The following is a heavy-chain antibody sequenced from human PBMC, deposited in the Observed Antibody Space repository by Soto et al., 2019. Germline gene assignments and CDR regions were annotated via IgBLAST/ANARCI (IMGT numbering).Heavy chain of an antibody. J-gene: IGHJ5*02. D-gene: IGHD3-16*02. CDR1: GFTFSSYS. Sequence: EVQLVESGGGLVQPGGSLRLSCAASGFTFSSYSMSWVRQAPGKGLEWVSYISSSSSTIYYADSVKGRFTISRDNAKNSLYLQMNSLRDEDTAVYYCARGEGDYVWGSYRTYNWFDPWGQGTLVTVSS. CDR2: ISSSSSTI. V-gene: IGHV3-48*02. CDR3: ARGEGDYVWGSYRTYNWFDP.